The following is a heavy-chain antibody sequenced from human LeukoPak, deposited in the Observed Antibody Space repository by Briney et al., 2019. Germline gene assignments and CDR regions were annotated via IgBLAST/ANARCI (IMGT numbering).Heavy chain of an antibody. CDR3: ARDFMGIDY. J-gene: IGHJ4*02. CDR2: DGSNK. V-gene: IGHV3-33*01. CDR1: GFTFSSYG. D-gene: IGHD6-13*01. Sequence: GGSLRLSCAASGFTFSSYGMHWVRQAPGKGLEWVAYDGSNKYYGDSVKCRFTISRDNSKNTLYLQLNSLRAEDTAVYYCARDFMGIDYWGQGTLVSVPS.